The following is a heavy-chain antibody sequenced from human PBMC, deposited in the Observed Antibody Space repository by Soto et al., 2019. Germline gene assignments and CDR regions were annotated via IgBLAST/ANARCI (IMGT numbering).Heavy chain of an antibody. D-gene: IGHD2-2*01. CDR3: GRCSSTSCHLGSDY. CDR2: ISYDVSNK. Sequence: PGGSLRLSCAASGFTFSSYAMNWVRQAPGKGLEWVALISYDVSNKYYADSVKGRFTISRDSSKNTLYLQMNSLRAADTAVYYCGRCSSTSCHLGSDYWGQGTMVTVSS. J-gene: IGHJ4*02. CDR1: GFTFSSYA. V-gene: IGHV3-30-3*01.